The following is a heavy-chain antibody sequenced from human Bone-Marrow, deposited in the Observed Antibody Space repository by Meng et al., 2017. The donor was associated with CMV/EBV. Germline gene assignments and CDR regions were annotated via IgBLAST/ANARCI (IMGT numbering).Heavy chain of an antibody. Sequence: SETLSLTCAVYGGSFSGYYWSWIRQPPGKGLEWIGYIYYSGSTNYNPSLKSRVTISVDTSQNLISLRLRSVTTADTAVYYCARGEVTTLGYWGQGTLVTVSS. CDR1: GGSFSGYY. J-gene: IGHJ4*02. CDR2: IYYSGST. V-gene: IGHV4-59*01. D-gene: IGHD4-11*01. CDR3: ARGEVTTLGY.